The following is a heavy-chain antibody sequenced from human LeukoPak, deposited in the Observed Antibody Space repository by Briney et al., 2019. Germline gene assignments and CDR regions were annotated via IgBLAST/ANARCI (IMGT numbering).Heavy chain of an antibody. J-gene: IGHJ6*03. CDR3: ARAPKGMTTVRYYYYYYMDV. V-gene: IGHV4-59*12. D-gene: IGHD4-11*01. Sequence: SETLSLTCTVSGGSISSYYWSWIRQPPGKGLEWIGYIYYSGSTYCNPSLKSRATISVDTSKNQFSLGLTSVTAADTAVYYCARAPKGMTTVRYYYYYYMDVWGEGTTVTVSS. CDR2: IYYSGST. CDR1: GGSISSYY.